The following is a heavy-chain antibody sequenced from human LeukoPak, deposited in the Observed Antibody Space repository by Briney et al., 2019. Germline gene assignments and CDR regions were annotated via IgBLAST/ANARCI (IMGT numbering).Heavy chain of an antibody. J-gene: IGHJ3*02. D-gene: IGHD2-21*02. CDR2: IYYSGST. Sequence: SETLSLTCTVSGGSISSYYWSWIRQPPGKGLEWIGYIYYSGSTNYNPSLKSRVTISVDTSKNQFSLKLSSVTAADTAVYYCARDHCADPNRGYCGGDCCDAFDIWGQGTMVTVSS. V-gene: IGHV4-59*01. CDR1: GGSISSYY. CDR3: ARDHCADPNRGYCGGDCCDAFDI.